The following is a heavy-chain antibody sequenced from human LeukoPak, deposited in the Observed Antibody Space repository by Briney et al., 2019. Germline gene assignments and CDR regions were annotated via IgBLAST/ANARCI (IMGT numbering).Heavy chain of an antibody. Sequence: ASVKVSCKASGYTFTGYYMHWVRQAPGQGLEWMGWINPNSGGTNYAQKFQGRVTMTTDTSTSTAYMELRSLRSDDTAVYYCARLGWDKWLRLGNFDYWGQGTLVTVSS. D-gene: IGHD5-12*01. CDR3: ARLGWDKWLRLGNFDY. CDR1: GYTFTGYY. J-gene: IGHJ4*02. V-gene: IGHV1-2*02. CDR2: INPNSGGT.